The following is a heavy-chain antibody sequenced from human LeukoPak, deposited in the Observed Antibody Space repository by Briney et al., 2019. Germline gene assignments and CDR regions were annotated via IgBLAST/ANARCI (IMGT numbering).Heavy chain of an antibody. CDR2: ISSSGSTI. CDR1: GFTFSDYY. D-gene: IGHD5-18*01. J-gene: IGHJ6*03. V-gene: IGHV3-11*04. Sequence: GGSLRLSCAASGFTFSDYYMSWIRQAPGKGLEWVSYISSSGSTIYYADSVKGRFTISRGNAKNSLYLQMNSLRAEDTAVYYCARDQEGRGYSYGNFYYYYYMDVWGKGTTVTVSS. CDR3: ARDQEGRGYSYGNFYYYYYMDV.